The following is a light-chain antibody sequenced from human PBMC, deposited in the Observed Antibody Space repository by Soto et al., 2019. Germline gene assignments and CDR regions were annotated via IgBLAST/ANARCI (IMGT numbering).Light chain of an antibody. Sequence: QSALTQPPSASGTPGQRVTISCSGSSSNIGTKYVYWYQQLPGTAPKLLIYSNNQRPSGVPDRFSGSKSGTSASLAISGLRSEDEADYYCAAWDGSLSGWVFGGGTKLTVL. V-gene: IGLV1-47*02. CDR2: SNN. J-gene: IGLJ3*02. CDR1: SSNIGTKY. CDR3: AAWDGSLSGWV.